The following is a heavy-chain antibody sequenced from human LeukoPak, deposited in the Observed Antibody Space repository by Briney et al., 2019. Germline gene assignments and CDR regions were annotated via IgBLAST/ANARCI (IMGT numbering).Heavy chain of an antibody. CDR1: GFTFSSYA. V-gene: IGHV3-30-3*01. D-gene: IGHD2-15*01. CDR2: ISYDGSNK. Sequence: GGSLRLSCAASGFTFSSYAMHWVRQAPGKGLEWVAVISYDGSNKYYADSVKGRFTISRDNSKNTLYLQMNSLRAEDTAVYYCARGVVAAKGSEDYWGQGTLVTVSS. CDR3: ARGVVAAKGSEDY. J-gene: IGHJ4*02.